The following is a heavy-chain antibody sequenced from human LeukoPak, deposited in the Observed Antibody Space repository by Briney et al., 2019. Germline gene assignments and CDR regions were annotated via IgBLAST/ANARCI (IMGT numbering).Heavy chain of an antibody. V-gene: IGHV4-34*01. Sequence: SETLSLTCTVSGGSISSYYWSWIRQPPGKGLEWIREINHSGSTNYNPSLKSRVTISVDTSKNQFSLKLSSVTAADTTVYYCARVVTAMAPTASFDYWGQGTLVTVSS. CDR2: INHSGST. D-gene: IGHD5-18*01. CDR1: GGSISSYY. CDR3: ARVVTAMAPTASFDY. J-gene: IGHJ4*02.